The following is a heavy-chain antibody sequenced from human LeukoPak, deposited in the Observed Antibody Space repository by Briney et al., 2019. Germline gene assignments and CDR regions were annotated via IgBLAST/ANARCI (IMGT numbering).Heavy chain of an antibody. CDR2: MNPSSGKT. CDR1: GYTFTSYD. J-gene: IGHJ4*02. D-gene: IGHD4-11*01. CDR3: ARWTTTYLDY. V-gene: IGHV1-8*01. Sequence: GASVKVSCKASGYTFTSYDINWVRQATGQGLEWMGYMNPSSGKTGYAENFQGRVTMTRDTSTSTVYMELSSLRSEDSAVYYCARWTTTYLDYWGQGTLVTVSS.